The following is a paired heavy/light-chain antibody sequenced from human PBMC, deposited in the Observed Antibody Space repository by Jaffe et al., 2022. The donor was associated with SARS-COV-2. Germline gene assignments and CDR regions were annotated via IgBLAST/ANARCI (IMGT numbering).Heavy chain of an antibody. CDR3: ARVHSYGSGSYVKH. CDR1: GYSYG. Sequence: QVQLVQSGAEVKKPGASVKVSCKASGYSYGISWVRQAPGQGLEWMGWISTDNGNTYYVEKFQGRVTMTTDTSRSTAYMELRGLRSDDTAVYYCARVHSYGSGSYVKHWGQGALVTVSS. J-gene: IGHJ4*02. D-gene: IGHD3-10*01. V-gene: IGHV1-18*01. CDR2: ISTDNGNT.
Light chain of an antibody. CDR2: RDY. V-gene: IGLV3-9*01. CDR1: NIGFKN. J-gene: IGLJ2*01. CDR3: QVWDSNTGI. Sequence: SYELTQPLSVSVALGQTARITCGANGGNNIGFKNVHWYQQKPGQAPVLLIYRDYNLPSGIPERFSGSNSGNTATLTISRAEAGDEAVYYCQVWDSNTGIFGGGTTLTVL.